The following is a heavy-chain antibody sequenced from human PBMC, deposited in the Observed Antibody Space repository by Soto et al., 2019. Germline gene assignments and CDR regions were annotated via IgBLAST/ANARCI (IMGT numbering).Heavy chain of an antibody. CDR2: IKQDGSEK. CDR3: ARSKMGDFWSGINYYYYYYMDV. D-gene: IGHD3-3*01. J-gene: IGHJ6*03. CDR1: GFTFSGYW. Sequence: PGGSLRLSCAASGFTFSGYWMSWVRQAPGKGLEWVANIKQDGSEKYYVDSVKGRITISRDNAKNSLYLQMNSLRAEDTAVYYCARSKMGDFWSGINYYYYYYMDVWGKGTTVTVSS. V-gene: IGHV3-7*01.